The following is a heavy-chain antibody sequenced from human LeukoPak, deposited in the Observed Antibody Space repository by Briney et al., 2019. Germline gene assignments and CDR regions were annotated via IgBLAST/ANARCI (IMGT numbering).Heavy chain of an antibody. J-gene: IGHJ4*02. CDR2: INPNSGGA. Sequence: ASVKVTCKASGYTFTGYYMHWVRHAPGQGLEWMGWINPNSGGANYAQKFQGRVTMTRATSISTAYMELSRLRSDDTAVYYCARGGSIRISSSDYWGQGTLVTVSS. V-gene: IGHV1-2*02. CDR3: ARGGSIRISSSDY. CDR1: GYTFTGYY. D-gene: IGHD6-6*01.